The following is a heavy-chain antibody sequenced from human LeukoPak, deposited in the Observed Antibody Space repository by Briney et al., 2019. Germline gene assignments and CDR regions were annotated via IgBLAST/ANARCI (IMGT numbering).Heavy chain of an antibody. J-gene: IGHJ6*02. Sequence: GGSLRLSCAASGFIVSSNYMSWVRQAPGKGLEWVSVIYSGGSTYYADSVKGRFTISRDNSKNTVYLQMNSLRAEDTAVYYCAKGLAYYDSGESYYYGMDVWGQGTTVTVSS. D-gene: IGHD3-10*01. CDR2: IYSGGST. V-gene: IGHV3-53*01. CDR1: GFIVSSNY. CDR3: AKGLAYYDSGESYYYGMDV.